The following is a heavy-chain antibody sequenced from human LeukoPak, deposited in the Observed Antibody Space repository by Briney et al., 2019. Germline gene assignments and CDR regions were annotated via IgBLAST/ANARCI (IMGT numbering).Heavy chain of an antibody. CDR3: AKGYYGSGSYGWFDY. J-gene: IGHJ4*02. CDR1: GFTFSSYW. Sequence: TGGSLRLSCAASGFTFSSYWMHWVRQAPGKGLVWVSTISGSGERTYYADSVKGRFTISRDNSKNTLFLHMNSLRAEDTAVYSCAKGYYGSGSYGWFDYWGQGTLVTVSS. V-gene: IGHV3-23*01. CDR2: ISGSGERT. D-gene: IGHD3-10*01.